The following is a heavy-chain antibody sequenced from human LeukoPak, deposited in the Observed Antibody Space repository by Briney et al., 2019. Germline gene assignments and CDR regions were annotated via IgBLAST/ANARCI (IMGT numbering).Heavy chain of an antibody. J-gene: IGHJ3*02. Sequence: SAVQVSCNRCGVTGSSDAIGWGRQANGQGLEWMGGIIPIFGTANYAQKFQGRVTITADKSTSTAYMELSSLRSEDTAVYYCARDGGLGTRQNDAFDIWGQGTMVTVSS. CDR2: IIPIFGTA. CDR3: ARDGGLGTRQNDAFDI. V-gene: IGHV1-69*06. CDR1: GVTGSSDA. D-gene: IGHD4-23*01.